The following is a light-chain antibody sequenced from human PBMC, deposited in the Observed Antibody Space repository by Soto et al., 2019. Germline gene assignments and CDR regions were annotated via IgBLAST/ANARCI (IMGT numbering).Light chain of an antibody. CDR2: EVN. J-gene: IGLJ1*01. CDR1: SSDVGGYNF. CDR3: SSYGGSNNFYV. Sequence: QSALTQPPSASGSPGQSVTISCTGTSSDVGGYNFVSWYQQKPGKAPRLMIYEVNKRPSGVPDRFSGSKSGNTASLTVSGLQAEDEADYFCSSYGGSNNFYVFGTGTKLTVL. V-gene: IGLV2-8*01.